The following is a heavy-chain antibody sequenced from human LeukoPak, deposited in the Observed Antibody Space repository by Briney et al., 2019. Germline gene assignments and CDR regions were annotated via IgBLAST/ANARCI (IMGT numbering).Heavy chain of an antibody. CDR2: IYYSANT. J-gene: IGHJ4*02. CDR1: GGSINSYY. CDR3: ARQEMGYSYNLFDY. V-gene: IGHV4-59*08. Sequence: SDTLSLTCTVSGGSINSYYWSWIRQPPGKGLEWIGYIYYSANTKYNPSLKSRVTILVDTSKNQFSLKLTSLTAADTAVYYCARQEMGYSYNLFDYWGQGTLVTVSS. D-gene: IGHD5-18*01.